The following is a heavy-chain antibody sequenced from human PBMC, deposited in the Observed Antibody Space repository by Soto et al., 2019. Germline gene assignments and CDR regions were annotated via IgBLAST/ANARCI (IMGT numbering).Heavy chain of an antibody. J-gene: IGHJ4*02. CDR1: GFTFYRYY. Sequence: GGSLRLSCAASGFTFYRYYMTWVRQAPGEGLEWISYISSAGEYTDYADSVKGRFTISRDNARNSLFLEMNSLRVEDTAVYYCVRANWNVDYWGRGTLVTVSS. V-gene: IGHV3-11*06. CDR2: ISSAGEYT. CDR3: VRANWNVDY. D-gene: IGHD1-1*01.